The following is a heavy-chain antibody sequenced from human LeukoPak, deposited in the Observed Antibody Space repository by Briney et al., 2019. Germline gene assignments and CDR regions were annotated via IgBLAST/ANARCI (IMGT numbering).Heavy chain of an antibody. CDR3: ARVAVAGTSGYYYYMDV. Sequence: SETLSLTCAVYGGSFSGYYWSWIRQPPGKGLEWIGEINHSGSTNYNPSLKSRVTISVDTSKNQFSLKLSSVTAADTAVYYCARVAVAGTSGYYYYMDVWGKGTTVTVSS. CDR2: INHSGST. J-gene: IGHJ6*03. CDR1: GGSFSGYY. V-gene: IGHV4-34*01. D-gene: IGHD6-19*01.